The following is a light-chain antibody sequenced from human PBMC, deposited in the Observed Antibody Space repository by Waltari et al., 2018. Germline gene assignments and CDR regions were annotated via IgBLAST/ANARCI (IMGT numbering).Light chain of an antibody. CDR2: GTS. CDR1: QSISGY. Sequence: DIQMTQSPSSLSASVGDRVTITCRASQSISGYLNWYQQKPGKAPKVLIYGTSSLQSGVPSRFSGSGSETDFTLTISSLQPEDFATYYCQQSYRTPPLTFGGGTKVEIK. J-gene: IGKJ4*01. V-gene: IGKV1-39*01. CDR3: QQSYRTPPLT.